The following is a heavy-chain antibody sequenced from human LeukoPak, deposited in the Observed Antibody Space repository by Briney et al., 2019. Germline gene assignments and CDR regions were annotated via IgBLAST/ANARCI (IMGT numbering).Heavy chain of an antibody. D-gene: IGHD6-13*01. CDR1: GFTFRSYA. CDR2: ISGSGDNT. Sequence: GGSLRLSCAASGFTFRSYAMTWVRQAPGKGLEGVSGISGSGDNTYYADSVKGRFTISRDNSKNTLYLQMNSLRAEDTALCYCAKGRGYSSSWYLDYWGQGTLVTVSS. J-gene: IGHJ4*02. V-gene: IGHV3-23*01. CDR3: AKGRGYSSSWYLDY.